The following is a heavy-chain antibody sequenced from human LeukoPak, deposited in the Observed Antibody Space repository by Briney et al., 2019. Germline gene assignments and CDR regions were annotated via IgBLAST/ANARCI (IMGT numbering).Heavy chain of an antibody. Sequence: SQCLSLTCTVAGGSSSSHDWSWIRHPPVKGLEWIGYIYYSGSTNYNPSLKSRVTISVDTSKNQFSLKLSSVTAADTAVYYCARGTYDFWSGYYSHYYYMDVWGKGTTVTVSS. CDR1: GGSSSSHD. CDR2: IYYSGST. D-gene: IGHD3-3*01. J-gene: IGHJ6*03. V-gene: IGHV4-59*11. CDR3: ARGTYDFWSGYYSHYYYMDV.